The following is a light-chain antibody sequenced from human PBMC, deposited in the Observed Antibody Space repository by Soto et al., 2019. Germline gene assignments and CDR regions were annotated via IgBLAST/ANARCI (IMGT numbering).Light chain of an antibody. CDR3: SSYSSSSALDVI. J-gene: IGLJ2*01. CDR2: EVT. Sequence: QSALAQPASVSGSPGQSITISCAGTNRDVGGYNYVSWYQQYPGKAPKLIIYEVTYRPSGVSNRFSGSKSGNTASLTISGLQAEDGADYYCSSYSSSSALDVIFGGGTKVTVL. CDR1: NRDVGGYNY. V-gene: IGLV2-14*01.